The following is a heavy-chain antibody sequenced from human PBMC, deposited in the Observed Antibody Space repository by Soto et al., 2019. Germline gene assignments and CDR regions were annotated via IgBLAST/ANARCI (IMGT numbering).Heavy chain of an antibody. CDR3: ARAGAALVRGSIGGFDY. D-gene: IGHD3-10*01. V-gene: IGHV4-34*01. CDR1: GGAFNGYY. Sequence: QVHLQQWGAGLLKPSETLSLTCAVNGGAFNGYYWTWIRQSPGKGLQWIGEINHSGTVDYNPSLKSRVTFSIDTTKPQVSLTVTSVTAADTAVYYCARAGAALVRGSIGGFDYWGQGTLVTVSS. J-gene: IGHJ4*02. CDR2: INHSGTV.